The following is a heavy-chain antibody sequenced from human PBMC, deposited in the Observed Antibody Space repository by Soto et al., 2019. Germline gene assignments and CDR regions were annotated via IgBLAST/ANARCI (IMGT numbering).Heavy chain of an antibody. Sequence: GASLKVSFKASGATFPTYDINWVRQDIGHGLEWMGWINPNSGNIGYAQRFQGRVTMTRDTAIRTAYMEVSSLRSDDTAVYYCARGRASGSYYLLDYWGQGTLVTVSS. D-gene: IGHD3-10*01. V-gene: IGHV1-8*01. J-gene: IGHJ4*02. CDR2: INPNSGNI. CDR1: GATFPTYD. CDR3: ARGRASGSYYLLDY.